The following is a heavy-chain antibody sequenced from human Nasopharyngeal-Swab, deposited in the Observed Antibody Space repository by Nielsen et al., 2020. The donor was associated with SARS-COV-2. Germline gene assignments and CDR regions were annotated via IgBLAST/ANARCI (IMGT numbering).Heavy chain of an antibody. Sequence: ASVKVFGKGSGYTLTELSMHWVRQAPGKGLEWMGGFDPEDGETIYAQKFQGRVTMTEDTSTDTAYMELSSLRSEDTAVYYCATGAAVAGTPISYYYYYGMDVWGQGTTVTVSS. CDR3: ATGAAVAGTPISYYYYYGMDV. CDR2: FDPEDGET. D-gene: IGHD6-19*01. V-gene: IGHV1-24*01. CDR1: GYTLTELS. J-gene: IGHJ6*02.